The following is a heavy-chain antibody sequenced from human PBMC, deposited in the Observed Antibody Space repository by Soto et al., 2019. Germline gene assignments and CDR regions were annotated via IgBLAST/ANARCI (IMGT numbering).Heavy chain of an antibody. CDR1: GFSFSSYW. V-gene: IGHV3-74*01. D-gene: IGHD2-8*02. Sequence: EVQLVESGGGLVQPGGSLRLSCADYGFSFSSYWMHWLRQGPEKGLVWVSRINTDGSSTNYADSVKGRFTISRDNAKSTLYLQMNSLRAEDTAVYYCARSPGGYYTGWGQGTVVTVSS. J-gene: IGHJ3*01. CDR3: ARSPGGYYTG. CDR2: INTDGSST.